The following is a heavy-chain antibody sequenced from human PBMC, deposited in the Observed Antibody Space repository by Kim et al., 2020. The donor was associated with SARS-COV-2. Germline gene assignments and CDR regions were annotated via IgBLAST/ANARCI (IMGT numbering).Heavy chain of an antibody. CDR2: IHHSGSI. CDR3: ARGAARPDSGGY. V-gene: IGHV4-34*01. CDR1: GGSFSGYY. J-gene: IGHJ4*02. D-gene: IGHD6-6*01. Sequence: SETLSLTCAVYGGSFSGYYWSWIRQPPGKGLDWIGQIHHSGSINYNPSLKSRVTISVDTSRNQFSLRLSSVTAADTAVYYCARGAARPDSGGYWGQGTLVTVSS.